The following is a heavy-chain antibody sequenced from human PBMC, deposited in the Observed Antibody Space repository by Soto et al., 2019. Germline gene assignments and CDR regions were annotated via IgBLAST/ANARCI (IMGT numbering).Heavy chain of an antibody. CDR3: ARERKWHNFGEFDY. Sequence: QEQLVDSGGGVVQPGRSLRLSCAASGFTFTSYTMHWVRQAPGKGLEWVAIISYDGSNKYYADSVKGRFTISRDNSKNTLYLQMNSLRAEDTAVYYCARERKWHNFGEFDYWGQGTLVTVSS. CDR1: GFTFTSYT. V-gene: IGHV3-30-3*01. J-gene: IGHJ4*02. D-gene: IGHD3-16*01. CDR2: ISYDGSNK.